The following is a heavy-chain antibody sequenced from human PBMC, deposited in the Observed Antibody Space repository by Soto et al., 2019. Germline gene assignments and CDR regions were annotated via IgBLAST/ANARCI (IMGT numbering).Heavy chain of an antibody. Sequence: ASVKVSCKASGYTFTSYAMHWVRQAPGQRLEWMGWINAGIGDTEYSEKFQGRVTITRDTSASTAYMELSSLRSEDTAVYYCARDQLELLPSYYGMDVWGQGTTVTVSS. CDR2: INAGIGDT. CDR3: ARDQLELLPSYYGMDV. V-gene: IGHV1-3*01. CDR1: GYTFTSYA. J-gene: IGHJ6*02. D-gene: IGHD1-7*01.